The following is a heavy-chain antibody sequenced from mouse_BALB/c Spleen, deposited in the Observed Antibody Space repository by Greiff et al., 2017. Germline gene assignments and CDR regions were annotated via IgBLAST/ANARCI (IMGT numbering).Heavy chain of an antibody. Sequence: DVKLVESGGGLVKPGGSLKLSCAASGFTFSSYTMSWVRQTPEKRLEWVATISSGGSYTYYPDSVKGRFTISRDNATNTLYLQMSSLKSEDTAMYYCTRSLITTVVATGYYFDYWGQGTTLTVSS. CDR2: ISSGGSYT. CDR3: TRSLITTVVATGYYFDY. D-gene: IGHD1-1*01. J-gene: IGHJ2*01. CDR1: GFTFSSYT. V-gene: IGHV5-6-4*01.